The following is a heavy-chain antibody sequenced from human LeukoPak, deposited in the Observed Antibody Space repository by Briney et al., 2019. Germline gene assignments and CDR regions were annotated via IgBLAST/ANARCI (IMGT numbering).Heavy chain of an antibody. D-gene: IGHD2-2*01. CDR3: ARESYCSSTSCAYYFDY. V-gene: IGHV3-11*06. CDR2: ISSSSSYT. CDR1: GFTFSDYY. J-gene: IGHJ4*02. Sequence: GGSLRLSCAASGFTFSDYYMSWSRQAPGKGLEWVSYISSSSSYTNYADSVKGRFTISRDNAKNSLYLQMNSLRAEDTAVYYCARESYCSSTSCAYYFDYWGQGTLVTVSS.